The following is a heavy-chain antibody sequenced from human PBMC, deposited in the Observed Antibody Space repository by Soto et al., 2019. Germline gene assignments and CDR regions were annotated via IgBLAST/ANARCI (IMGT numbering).Heavy chain of an antibody. V-gene: IGHV4-34*01. CDR3: ARVERGTATTVVDAFDI. CDR1: GGSVNSGNYY. J-gene: IGHJ3*02. D-gene: IGHD1-1*01. Sequence: QVQLQQWGAGLLKPSETLSLTCAVFGGSVNSGNYYWSWIRQPPGKGLEWIGEMSHSGGTHFNPSLKSRVTISVDKSKNQFPLKMSSVTAADTALYYCARVERGTATTVVDAFDIWGPGTMVTVSS. CDR2: MSHSGGT.